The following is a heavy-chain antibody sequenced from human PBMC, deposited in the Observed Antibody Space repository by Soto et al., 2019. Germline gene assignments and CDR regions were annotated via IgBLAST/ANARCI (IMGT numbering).Heavy chain of an antibody. J-gene: IGHJ6*04. D-gene: IGHD3-3*01. Sequence: GGSLSLSCAASGFTVSSNYMSWVRQAPGKGLEWVSVIYSGGSTYYADSVKGRFTISRDNSKNTLYLQMNSLRAEDTAVYYCASSFWRMFLAMDVWGKGTTVTVSS. CDR3: ASSFWRMFLAMDV. CDR2: IYSGGST. CDR1: GFTVSSNY. V-gene: IGHV3-66*01.